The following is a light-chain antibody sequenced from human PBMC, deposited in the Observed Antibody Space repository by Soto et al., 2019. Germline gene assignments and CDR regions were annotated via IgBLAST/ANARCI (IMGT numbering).Light chain of an antibody. CDR1: SSDVGSYNL. J-gene: IGLJ2*01. Sequence: SALTQPASVSGSPGQSITISCTGTSSDVGSYNLVSWYQQHPGKAPKLMIYEGSKRPSGVSNRFSGSKSGNTASLTISGLLAEDEADYYCCSYAGSSTLVVFGGGTKVTVL. CDR2: EGS. CDR3: CSYAGSSTLVV. V-gene: IGLV2-23*01.